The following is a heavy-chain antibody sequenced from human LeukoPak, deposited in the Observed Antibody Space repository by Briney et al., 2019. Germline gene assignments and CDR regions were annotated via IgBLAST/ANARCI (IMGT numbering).Heavy chain of an antibody. CDR2: IYYSGST. CDR1: GGSISSYY. J-gene: IGHJ6*03. D-gene: IGHD5-24*01. V-gene: IGHV4-59*01. Sequence: SETLSLTCTVSGGSISSYYWSWLRQPPGKGLEWIGYIYYSGSTNYNPSLKSRVTISVDTSKNQFSLKVSSVTAADTAVYYCARDGKRGFYMDVWGKGTTVTVSS. CDR3: ARDGKRGFYMDV.